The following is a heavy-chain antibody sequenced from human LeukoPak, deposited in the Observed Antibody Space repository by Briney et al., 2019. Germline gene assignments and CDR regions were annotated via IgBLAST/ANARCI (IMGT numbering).Heavy chain of an antibody. Sequence: SVKVSCKASGGTFSRYAISWVRQAPGQGLEWMGGIIPIFGTANYAQKFQGRVTITTDESTSTAYMELSSLRSEDTAVNYCARAGYSSSWYVGCWFDPWGRGTLVTVSS. V-gene: IGHV1-69*05. J-gene: IGHJ5*02. CDR2: IIPIFGTA. D-gene: IGHD6-13*01. CDR1: GGTFSRYA. CDR3: ARAGYSSSWYVGCWFDP.